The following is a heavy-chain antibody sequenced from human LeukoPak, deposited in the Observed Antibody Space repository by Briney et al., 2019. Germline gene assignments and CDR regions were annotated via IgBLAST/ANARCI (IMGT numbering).Heavy chain of an antibody. CDR2: ISGDGTTT. D-gene: IGHD2-15*01. CDR1: GFSFSNYF. Sequence: GGSLRLSCAAAGFSFSNYFMHWVRQAPGKGLVWVSRISGDGTTTMYADSVKGRFTISRDNAKNTLYLQMNSLRDEDTAVYYCARRVDATRWFDPWGQGTLVAVSS. J-gene: IGHJ5*02. CDR3: ARRVDATRWFDP. V-gene: IGHV3-74*03.